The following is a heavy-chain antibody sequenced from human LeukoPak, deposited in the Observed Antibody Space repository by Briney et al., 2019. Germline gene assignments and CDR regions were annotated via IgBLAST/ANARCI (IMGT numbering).Heavy chain of an antibody. Sequence: SETLSLTCTVSGGSISSYYWSWIRQLPGKGLEWIGYIYYSGSTNYNPSLKSRVTISVDTSKNQFSLKLSSVTAADTAVYYCARYDSSGYSPPNAFDIWGQGTMVTVSS. V-gene: IGHV4-59*01. CDR1: GGSISSYY. J-gene: IGHJ3*02. D-gene: IGHD3-22*01. CDR3: ARYDSSGYSPPNAFDI. CDR2: IYYSGST.